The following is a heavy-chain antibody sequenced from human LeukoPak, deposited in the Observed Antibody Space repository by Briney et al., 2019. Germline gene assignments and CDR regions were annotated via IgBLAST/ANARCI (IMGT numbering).Heavy chain of an antibody. D-gene: IGHD6-13*01. CDR1: GDSTSSRIYY. CDR2: IYYTGTT. V-gene: IGHV4-39*07. CDR3: ARDHGSSYWFYH. J-gene: IGHJ5*02. Sequence: PSETLSLTCTVSGDSTSSRIYYWGWIRQPTGKGLEWIGTIYYTGTTDYNPSLKSRASMSLDTSRKQLSLSLRSVTAADTAVYYCARDHGSSYWFYHWGQGILVTVSS.